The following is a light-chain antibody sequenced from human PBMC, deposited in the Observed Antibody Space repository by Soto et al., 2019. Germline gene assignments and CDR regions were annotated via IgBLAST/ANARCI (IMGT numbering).Light chain of an antibody. CDR3: SSYTSSRTLPFV. CDR1: SSDVGGYNY. CDR2: DVS. J-gene: IGLJ1*01. V-gene: IGLV2-14*01. Sequence: QSVLTQPASVSGSPGQSITISCTGTSSDVGGYNYVSWYQQHPGKAPKLVIYDVSNRPSGVSNRFSGSKSGNTASLTISGLQAEDEADYYCSSYTSSRTLPFVFGTGTKLTVL.